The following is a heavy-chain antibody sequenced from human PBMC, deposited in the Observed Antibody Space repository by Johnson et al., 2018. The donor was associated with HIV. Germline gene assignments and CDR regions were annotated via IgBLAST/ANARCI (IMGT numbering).Heavy chain of an antibody. Sequence: QVQLVESGGGVVQPGRSLRLSCAASGFIFSTYAMHWVRQAPGKGLEWMAVISFDGSNKYYGDSVKGRFTISRDNSKKKVFLQMNSLRHEDTAVYYCAREMAWEDAFDIWGQGTMVTVSS. CDR2: ISFDGSNK. V-gene: IGHV3-30-3*01. J-gene: IGHJ3*02. CDR3: AREMAWEDAFDI. D-gene: IGHD5-24*01. CDR1: GFIFSTYA.